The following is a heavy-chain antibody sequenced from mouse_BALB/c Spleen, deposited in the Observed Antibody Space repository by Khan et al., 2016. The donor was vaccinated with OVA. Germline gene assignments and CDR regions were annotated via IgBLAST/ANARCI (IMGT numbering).Heavy chain of an antibody. D-gene: IGHD4-1*01. CDR2: LNSGSSTI. CDR1: GFTFSSFG. Sequence: EVELVESGGGLVQPGGSRKLSCAASGFTFSSFGMHWVRRAPEKGLEWVAYLNSGSSTIYYADPVKGRFTISRDNPKNTLFLQMTSLRSEDTAMYYCARGNWAYWGQGTTLTVSS. J-gene: IGHJ2*01. V-gene: IGHV5-17*02. CDR3: ARGNWAY.